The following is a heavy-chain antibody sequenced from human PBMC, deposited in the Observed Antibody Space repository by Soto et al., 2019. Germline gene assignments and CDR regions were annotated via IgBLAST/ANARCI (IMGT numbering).Heavy chain of an antibody. CDR1: GFPFSIFW. J-gene: IGHJ6*02. CDR3: VGALTYEVPYYYYGMDV. Sequence: LRLSCATSGFPFSIFWMSWVRQVPWKGLEWVANIKQGGNEKFYVDSVKGRFTISRDNDKKSLYLQMDSLRVEDTAVYYCVGALTYEVPYYYYGMDVWGQGTTVTVSS. V-gene: IGHV3-7*01. D-gene: IGHD3-16*01. CDR2: IKQGGNEK.